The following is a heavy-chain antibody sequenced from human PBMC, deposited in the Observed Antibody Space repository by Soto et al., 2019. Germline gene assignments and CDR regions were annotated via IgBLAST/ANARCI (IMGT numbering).Heavy chain of an antibody. CDR3: AGQLSSIAARRYFDY. J-gene: IGHJ4*02. CDR2: IYYSGST. CDR1: GGSISSYY. Sequence: SETLSLTCTVSGGSISSYYWGWTRQPPGKGLEWIGYIYYSGSTNYNPSLKSRVTISVDTSKNQFSLKLSSVTAADTAVYYCAGQLSSIAARRYFDYWGQGTLVTVSS. D-gene: IGHD6-6*01. V-gene: IGHV4-59*08.